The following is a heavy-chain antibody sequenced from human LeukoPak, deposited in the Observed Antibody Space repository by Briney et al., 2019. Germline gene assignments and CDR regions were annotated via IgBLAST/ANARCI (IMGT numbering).Heavy chain of an antibody. CDR1: GGSINSYY. Sequence: SETLSLTCTVSGGSINSYYWSWIRQPPGKGLECIGYIHYTGSTNYNPSLKSRVTISVDTSKDQFSLKLSSVAAADTAVYYCARLSYDSSGYIAYWGQGTLVTVSS. CDR2: IHYTGST. D-gene: IGHD3-22*01. J-gene: IGHJ4*02. CDR3: ARLSYDSSGYIAY. V-gene: IGHV4-59*12.